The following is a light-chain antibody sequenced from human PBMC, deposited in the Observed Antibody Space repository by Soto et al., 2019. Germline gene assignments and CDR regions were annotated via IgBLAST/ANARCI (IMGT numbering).Light chain of an antibody. CDR3: QQSYSTPPEYT. CDR2: GAS. J-gene: IGKJ2*01. V-gene: IGKV1-39*01. Sequence: DIQLTQSPSSLSASVGDRVTITCRASQSISTYLNWYQQKPDRAPNLVIYGASTLQSGVPSRFRGSGSGTEFTLTISSLQPEDFETYYCQQSYSTPPEYTFGQGTKLEIK. CDR1: QSISTY.